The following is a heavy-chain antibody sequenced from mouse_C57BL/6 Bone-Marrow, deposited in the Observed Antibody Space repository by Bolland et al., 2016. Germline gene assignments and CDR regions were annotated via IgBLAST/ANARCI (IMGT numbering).Heavy chain of an antibody. J-gene: IGHJ1*03. CDR2: GGSYT. Sequence: GGSYTYYPDNVKGRFTISRDNAKNNLYLQMSHLKSEDTAMYYCAIEITTVVDWYFDVWGTG. CDR3: AIEITTVVDWYFDV. V-gene: IGHV5-4*01. D-gene: IGHD1-1*01.